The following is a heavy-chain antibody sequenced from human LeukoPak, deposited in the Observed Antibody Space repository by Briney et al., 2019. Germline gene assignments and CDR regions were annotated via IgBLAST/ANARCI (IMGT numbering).Heavy chain of an antibody. Sequence: SETLSLTCTVSGGSISSYYWSWIRQPAGKGLEWIGRIYTSGSTNYNPSLKSRVTMSVDTSKNQFSLKLSSVTAADTAVYYCATDHDSSGYYLLDYWGQGTLVTVSS. CDR3: ATDHDSSGYYLLDY. V-gene: IGHV4-4*07. D-gene: IGHD3-22*01. CDR1: GGSISSYY. J-gene: IGHJ4*02. CDR2: IYTSGST.